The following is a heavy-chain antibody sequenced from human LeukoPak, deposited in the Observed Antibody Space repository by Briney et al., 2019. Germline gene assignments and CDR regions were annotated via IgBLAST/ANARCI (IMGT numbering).Heavy chain of an antibody. CDR1: GFTFSNYG. D-gene: IGHD3-10*01. CDR3: ARVIQSSGSSDY. V-gene: IGHV3-21*01. CDR2: ISSSSGYI. Sequence: GRSLRLSCAASGFTFSNYGMNWVRQAPGKGLEWLSSISSSSGYIYYADSLKGRFTISRDNAKNSLYLQMNSLRGEGTAVYYCARVIQSSGSSDYWGQGTLVTVSS. J-gene: IGHJ4*02.